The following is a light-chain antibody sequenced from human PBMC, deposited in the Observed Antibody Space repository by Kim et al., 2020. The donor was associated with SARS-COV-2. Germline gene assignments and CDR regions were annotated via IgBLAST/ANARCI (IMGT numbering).Light chain of an antibody. CDR1: QSVSSSY. Sequence: EIVLTQSPGTLSLSPGERATLSCRASQSVSSSYLAWYQQKPGQAPRLLFYGASSRATGIPDRCSGSGSRADFTLTISRLEPEDFAVYYCQQYGSSPVTFGQGTRLEIK. J-gene: IGKJ5*01. CDR2: GAS. CDR3: QQYGSSPVT. V-gene: IGKV3-20*01.